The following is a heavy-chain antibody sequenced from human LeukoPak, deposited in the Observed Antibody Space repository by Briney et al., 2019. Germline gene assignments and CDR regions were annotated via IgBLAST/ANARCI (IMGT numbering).Heavy chain of an antibody. CDR2: ISSSSSYI. Sequence: GGSLRLSCAASGFTFSSYSMNWVRQAPGKGLEWVSSISSSSSYIYYADSVKGRLTISRDNAKNSLYLQMNTLRVEDTAVYYCTRDLMDYDVSTGLHHYYMDVWGQGTTVTVSS. D-gene: IGHD3-9*01. V-gene: IGHV3-21*01. CDR1: GFTFSSYS. J-gene: IGHJ6*02. CDR3: TRDLMDYDVSTGLHHYYMDV.